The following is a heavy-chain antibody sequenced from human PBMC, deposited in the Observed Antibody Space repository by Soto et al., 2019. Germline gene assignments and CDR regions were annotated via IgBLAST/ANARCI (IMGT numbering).Heavy chain of an antibody. CDR1: GFTFSSYA. V-gene: IGHV3-23*01. CDR2: ISGSGGST. D-gene: IGHD1-1*01. CDR3: TKLYNYDTKGAFDI. Sequence: EVQLLESGGDLVQPGGSLRLSCEASGFTFSSYAMSWIRQAPGKGLEWVSTISGSGGSTNYADSVKGRFTISRDNSKKKLYLQMTSLRAEDTAVYYFTKLYNYDTKGAFDIWGQGTMVTVSS. J-gene: IGHJ3*02.